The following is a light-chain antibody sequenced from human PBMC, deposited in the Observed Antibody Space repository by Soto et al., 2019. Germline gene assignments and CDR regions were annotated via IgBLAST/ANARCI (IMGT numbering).Light chain of an antibody. J-gene: IGKJ1*01. V-gene: IGKV3-15*01. CDR1: QSISSN. Sequence: EIVLTQSPATLSVSPGERVTLSCRASQSISSNLAWYQQKPGQAPRLLIHGASTRATGIPDRFSGSGSGTELTLTISSLQSEDFAVYYCQQYNNWPPTFGQGTKVEIK. CDR2: GAS. CDR3: QQYNNWPPT.